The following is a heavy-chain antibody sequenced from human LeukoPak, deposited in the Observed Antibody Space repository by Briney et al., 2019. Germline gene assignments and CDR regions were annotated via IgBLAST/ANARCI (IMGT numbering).Heavy chain of an antibody. CDR3: AKDRQTTGWHILDH. Sequence: GRSLRLSCAASGFTFSSYAMSWVRQAPGKGLEWVSAISGSGGSTYYADSVEGRFTISRDNSKNTLDLQMSSLRAADTAVYYCAKDRQTTGWHILDHWGQGTLVTVSS. CDR2: ISGSGGST. V-gene: IGHV3-23*01. D-gene: IGHD6-19*01. J-gene: IGHJ4*02. CDR1: GFTFSSYA.